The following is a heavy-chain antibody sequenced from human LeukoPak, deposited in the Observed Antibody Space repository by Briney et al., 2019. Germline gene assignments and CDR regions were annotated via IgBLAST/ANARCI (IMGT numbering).Heavy chain of an antibody. V-gene: IGHV3-74*01. CDR3: ARAPSEIGGYYPEYFRH. J-gene: IGHJ1*01. CDR2: IKSDGST. CDR1: GFTFSSYW. D-gene: IGHD3-22*01. Sequence: GGSLRLSCAASGFTFSSYWMHWVRQAPGKGLVWVSRIKSDGSTRYADSVKGRFTISRDNAKNTVSLQMTSLRAEDMGVYYCARAPSEIGGYYPEYFRHWGQGTLVIVSS.